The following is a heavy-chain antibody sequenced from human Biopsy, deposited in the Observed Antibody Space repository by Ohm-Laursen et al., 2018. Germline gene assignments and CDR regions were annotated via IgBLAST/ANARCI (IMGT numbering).Heavy chain of an antibody. CDR2: FDPEEGQR. D-gene: IGHD2-21*02. Sequence: ATVKISCKASGDRFTEFSIHWVRQAPGKGLEWMGGFDPEEGQRAYAQKFQGRLTMTEDTSADTAYMELRGLRSEDAAVYYCAADSENCGGDCYIYWGQGTQVTVSS. V-gene: IGHV1-24*01. CDR1: GDRFTEFS. CDR3: AADSENCGGDCYIY. J-gene: IGHJ4*02.